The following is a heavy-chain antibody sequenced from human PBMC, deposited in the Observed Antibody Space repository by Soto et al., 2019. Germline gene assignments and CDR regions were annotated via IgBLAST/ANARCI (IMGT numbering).Heavy chain of an antibody. D-gene: IGHD1-26*01. Sequence: GASVKVSCKTSGYTFTSYAIHWVRQAPGQRLEWMGWINCGNGNTKYSQKFQDRATITRDTSANTAYMELTSLRSEDTAVYYCARTLSGTYSLDYWGQGTLVTVSS. CDR3: ARTLSGTYSLDY. J-gene: IGHJ4*02. V-gene: IGHV1-3*01. CDR2: INCGNGNT. CDR1: GYTFTSYA.